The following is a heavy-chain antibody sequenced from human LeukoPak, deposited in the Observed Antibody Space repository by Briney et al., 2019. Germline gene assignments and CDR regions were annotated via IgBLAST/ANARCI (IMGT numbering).Heavy chain of an antibody. V-gene: IGHV3-23*01. CDR3: AKDPRGYYYGMDV. D-gene: IGHD3-10*01. CDR1: GFTFSNYA. J-gene: IGHJ6*04. Sequence: GGSLRLSCAASGFTFSNYAMSWVRQAPGKGLEWVSAISGSGVSTYYADSVKGRFTISRDNSKNTLYLQMNGLRAEDTAVYYCAKDPRGYYYGMDVWGKGNTVTVSS. CDR2: ISGSGVST.